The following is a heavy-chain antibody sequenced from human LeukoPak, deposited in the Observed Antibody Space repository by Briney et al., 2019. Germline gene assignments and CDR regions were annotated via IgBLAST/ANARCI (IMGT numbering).Heavy chain of an antibody. V-gene: IGHV3-30-3*01. Sequence: GGSLRLSCAASGFTFSSYAMHWVRQAPGKGLEWVAVISYDGSNKYYADSVKGRFTISRDNSENTLYLQMNSLRAEDTAVYYCARSRGDYYDSSGYYYFDYWGQGTLVTVSS. CDR2: ISYDGSNK. CDR1: GFTFSSYA. CDR3: ARSRGDYYDSSGYYYFDY. J-gene: IGHJ4*02. D-gene: IGHD3-22*01.